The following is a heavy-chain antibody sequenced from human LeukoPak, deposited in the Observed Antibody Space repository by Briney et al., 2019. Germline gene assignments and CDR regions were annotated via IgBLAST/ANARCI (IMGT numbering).Heavy chain of an antibody. CDR3: AGTTVTPTGYYYYYMDV. Sequence: PSETLSLTCTVSGGSLSSSSYYWGWIRQPPGTGLEWIGSIYYSGSTYYNPSLKSRVTISVDTSKNQFSLKLSSVTAADTAVYYCAGTTVTPTGYYYYYMDVWGKGTTVTVSS. J-gene: IGHJ6*03. CDR1: GGSLSSSSYY. V-gene: IGHV4-39*01. D-gene: IGHD4-17*01. CDR2: IYYSGST.